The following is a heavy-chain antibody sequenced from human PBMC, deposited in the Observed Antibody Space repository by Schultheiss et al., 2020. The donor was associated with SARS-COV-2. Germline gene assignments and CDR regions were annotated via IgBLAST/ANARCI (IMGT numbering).Heavy chain of an antibody. D-gene: IGHD5-18*01. CDR2: INSDGSST. Sequence: GGSLRLSCAASGFTFSSYWMHWVRQAPGKGLVWVSRINSDGSSTSYADSVKGRFTISRDNSKNTLYLQMNSLRAEDTAVYYCARDCKDTAMVHAFDIWGQGTMVTVSS. V-gene: IGHV3-74*01. CDR1: GFTFSSYW. CDR3: ARDCKDTAMVHAFDI. J-gene: IGHJ3*02.